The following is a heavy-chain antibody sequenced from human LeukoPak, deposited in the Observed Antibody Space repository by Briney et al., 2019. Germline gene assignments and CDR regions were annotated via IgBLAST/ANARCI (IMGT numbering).Heavy chain of an antibody. D-gene: IGHD6-19*01. Sequence: PGGSLRLSCAASGFTFSSYSMNWARQAPGKGLEWVSSISSSSSYIYYADSVKGRFTISRDNAKNSLYLQMNSLRAEDTAVYYCAREEQWLAPDYWGQGTLVTVSS. CDR2: ISSSSSYI. J-gene: IGHJ4*02. V-gene: IGHV3-21*01. CDR3: AREEQWLAPDY. CDR1: GFTFSSYS.